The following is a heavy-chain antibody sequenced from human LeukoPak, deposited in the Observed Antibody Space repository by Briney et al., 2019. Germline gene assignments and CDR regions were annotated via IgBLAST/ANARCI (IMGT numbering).Heavy chain of an antibody. Sequence: SETLSLTCTVSGGSLSGYYWSWIRQPAGKELEWIARIHHSGSTTYNPSLKSRITTSVDTSNNQFSLKVTSVTAADTAVYYCARDFSNGYFDYWGPGTLVTVSP. CDR3: ARDFSNGYFDY. CDR1: GGSLSGYY. D-gene: IGHD6-25*01. V-gene: IGHV4-4*07. J-gene: IGHJ4*02. CDR2: IHHSGST.